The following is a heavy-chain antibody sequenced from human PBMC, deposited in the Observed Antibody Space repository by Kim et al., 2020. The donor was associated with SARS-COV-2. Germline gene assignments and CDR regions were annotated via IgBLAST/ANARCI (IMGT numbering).Heavy chain of an antibody. V-gene: IGHV3-30*04. CDR1: GFTFSSYA. Sequence: GGSLRLSCAASGFTFSSYAMHWVRQAPGKGLEWVAVISYDGSNKYYVDSVKGRFTISRDNSKNTLYLQMNSLRAEDTAVYYCARDFEGRRRSGWYGENYYYGMDVWGQGTTVTVSS. D-gene: IGHD6-19*01. CDR3: ARDFEGRRRSGWYGENYYYGMDV. CDR2: ISYDGSNK. J-gene: IGHJ6*02.